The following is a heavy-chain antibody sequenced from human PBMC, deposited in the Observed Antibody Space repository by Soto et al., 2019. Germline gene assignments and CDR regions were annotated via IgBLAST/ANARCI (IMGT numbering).Heavy chain of an antibody. CDR2: ISYDGSNK. J-gene: IGHJ4*02. CDR3: ATYYYDSSGSLY. CDR1: GFTFSSYG. V-gene: IGHV3-30*03. D-gene: IGHD3-22*01. Sequence: QVQLVESGGGVVQPGRSLRLSCAASGFTFSSYGMHWVRQAPGKGLEWVAVISYDGSNKYYADSVKGRFTISRDNSKNTLYLQMNSLRAEDMAVYYCATYYYDSSGSLYWGQGTLVTVSS.